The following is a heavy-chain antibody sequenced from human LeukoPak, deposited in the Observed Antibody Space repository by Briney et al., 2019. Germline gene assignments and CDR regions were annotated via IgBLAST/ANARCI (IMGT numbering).Heavy chain of an antibody. V-gene: IGHV4-59*01. CDR2: ISYSGST. CDR1: GGSISSYY. D-gene: IGHD5-12*01. J-gene: IGHJ6*02. Sequence: SSETLSLTCTVSGGSISSYYWNWIRQPPGKGLEWIGYISYSGSTNYNPSLKSRVTISVDTSKNQFSLKLSSVTAADTAVYYCARDLVVATPGYYYYYGMDVWGQGTTVTVSS. CDR3: ARDLVVATPGYYYYYGMDV.